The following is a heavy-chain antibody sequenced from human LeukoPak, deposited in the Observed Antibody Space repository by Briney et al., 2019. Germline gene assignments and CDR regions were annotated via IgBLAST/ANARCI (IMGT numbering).Heavy chain of an antibody. CDR1: GFTFSSYA. Sequence: PGGSLRLSCAASGFTFSSYAMSWVRQAPGKGLEWVSAISGSGGSTYYADSVNGRFTIYRENSKNTLYLQMNSLRAEDTAVYYCAKDPDRGGSRHVYAFDIWGQGTMVTVSS. CDR2: ISGSGGST. D-gene: IGHD3-16*01. J-gene: IGHJ3*02. V-gene: IGHV3-23*01. CDR3: AKDPDRGGSRHVYAFDI.